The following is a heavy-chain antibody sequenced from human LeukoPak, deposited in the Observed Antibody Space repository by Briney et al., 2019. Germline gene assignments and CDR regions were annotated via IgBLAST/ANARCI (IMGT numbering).Heavy chain of an antibody. D-gene: IGHD3-3*01. CDR1: GYTFTSYA. Sequence: ASVKVSCKASGYTFTSYAMHWVRQAPGQRLEWMGWINAGNGNTKYSQKFQGRVTITRDTSASTAYMELSSLRSEDTAVYYCARGDRPGTYYDFWSGYYSGMGWFDPWGQGTLVTVSS. CDR3: ARGDRPGTYYDFWSGYYSGMGWFDP. J-gene: IGHJ5*02. CDR2: INAGNGNT. V-gene: IGHV1-3*01.